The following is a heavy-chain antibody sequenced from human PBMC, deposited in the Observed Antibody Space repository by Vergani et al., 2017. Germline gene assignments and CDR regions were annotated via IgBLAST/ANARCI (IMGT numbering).Heavy chain of an antibody. J-gene: IGHJ4*02. CDR1: GYSFTSYW. CDR2: IDPSDSYT. D-gene: IGHD6-19*01. CDR3: ARQGEWDSSGWYDREFDY. V-gene: IGHV5-10-1*01. Sequence: EVQLVQSGAEVKKPGESLRISCKGSGYSFTSYWISWVRQMPGKGLEWMGRIDPSDSYTNYSPSFQGHVTISADKSISTTYLQWSSLKASDTAMYYCARQGEWDSSGWYDREFDYWGQGTLVTVSS.